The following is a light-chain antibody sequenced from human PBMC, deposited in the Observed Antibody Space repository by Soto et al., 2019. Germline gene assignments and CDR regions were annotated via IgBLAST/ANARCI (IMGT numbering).Light chain of an antibody. CDR3: QQYNNWPPVT. J-gene: IGKJ5*01. CDR2: GAS. V-gene: IGKV3-15*01. Sequence: EGVMMQVPATLSVSPGERATLSCRASQSVGSNLAWYQQKPGQAPRLLIYGASTRATGIPARFSGSGSGTEFTLTISSLQSEDFAIYYCQQYNNWPPVTFGQGTRLE. CDR1: QSVGSN.